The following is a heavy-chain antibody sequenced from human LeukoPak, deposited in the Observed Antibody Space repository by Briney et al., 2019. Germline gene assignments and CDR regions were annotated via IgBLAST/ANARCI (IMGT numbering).Heavy chain of an antibody. CDR3: AREAGGGDLRFDY. D-gene: IGHD2-21*02. CDR1: GFTFSSYE. J-gene: IGHJ4*02. CDR2: ISSSGSTI. Sequence: GGSLRLSCAASGFTFSSYEMNWVRQAPGKGLEWVSYISSSGSTIYYADSVKGRFTISRDNAKNSLYLQMNSLRAEDTAVYYCAREAGGGDLRFDYWGQGTLVTVSS. V-gene: IGHV3-48*03.